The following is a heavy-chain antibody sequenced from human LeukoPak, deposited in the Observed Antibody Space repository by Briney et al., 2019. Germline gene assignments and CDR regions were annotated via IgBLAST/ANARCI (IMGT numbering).Heavy chain of an antibody. J-gene: IGHJ3*02. CDR2: ISWNSGSI. D-gene: IGHD6-19*01. CDR1: GFTFSSYG. CDR3: AKDMSSGWSPGAFDI. Sequence: GGSLRLSCAPSGFTFSSYGMHWVRQAPGKGLEWVSGISWNSGSIGYADSVKGRFTISRDNAKNSLYLQMNSLRAEDTALYYCAKDMSSGWSPGAFDIWGPGTMVTVSS. V-gene: IGHV3-9*01.